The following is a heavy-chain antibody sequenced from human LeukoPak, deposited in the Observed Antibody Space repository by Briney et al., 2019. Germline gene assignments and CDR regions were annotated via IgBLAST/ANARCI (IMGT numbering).Heavy chain of an antibody. V-gene: IGHV3-23*01. Sequence: AGGSLRLSCTASGFTFGDYAMSWFRQAPGKGLEWVLAISAAGGSTYYADSVKGRFTFSRDNAKNTLYVQMNSLRAEDTAVYYCARDRSGGIYATFEYWGQGTLVTVSS. CDR1: GFTFGDYA. D-gene: IGHD1-26*01. CDR3: ARDRSGGIYATFEY. CDR2: ISAAGGST. J-gene: IGHJ4*02.